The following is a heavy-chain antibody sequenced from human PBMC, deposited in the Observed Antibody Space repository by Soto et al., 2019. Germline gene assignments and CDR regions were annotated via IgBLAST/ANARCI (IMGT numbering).Heavy chain of an antibody. J-gene: IGHJ4*02. D-gene: IGHD4-4*01. CDR3: AKDLTTVTTGFPQRLVLYY. V-gene: IGHV3-21*01. CDR1: GFTFSSYS. CDR2: ISSSSSYI. Sequence: GGSLRLSCAASGFTFSSYSMNWVRQAPGKGLEWVSSISSSSSYIYYADSVKGRFTISRDNAKNSLYLQMNSLRAEDTAVYYCAKDLTTVTTGFPQRLVLYYWGQGTLVTVSS.